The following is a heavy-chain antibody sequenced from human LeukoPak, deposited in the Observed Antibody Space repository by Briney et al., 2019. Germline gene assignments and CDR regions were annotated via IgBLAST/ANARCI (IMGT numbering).Heavy chain of an antibody. CDR3: AREQDIGMVSALDY. J-gene: IGHJ4*02. V-gene: IGHV1-2*02. CDR1: GGTFSSYA. Sequence: ASVKVSCKASGGTFSSYAISWVRQAPGLGLEWMGWINPNSGDTNYAQKFQCRVTMTRDTSISTAYMELSRLRSDDTAVYYCAREQDIGMVSALDYWGQGTLVTVSS. CDR2: INPNSGDT. D-gene: IGHD5-18*01.